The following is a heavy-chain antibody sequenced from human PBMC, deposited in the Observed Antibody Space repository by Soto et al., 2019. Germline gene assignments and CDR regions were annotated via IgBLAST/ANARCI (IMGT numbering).Heavy chain of an antibody. V-gene: IGHV4-59*01. D-gene: IGHD3-10*01. Sequence: PSETLSLTCTVSGGSISSYYWSWVRQPPGKGLEWIGYIYYSGSTNYTPSLKSRVTISVDTSKNQFSLKLSSVTAADTAVYYCARXYYYGSGSYMYYYGMDVWGQGTTVTVSS. CDR2: IYYSGST. J-gene: IGHJ6*02. CDR1: GGSISSYY. CDR3: ARXYYYGSGSYMYYYGMDV.